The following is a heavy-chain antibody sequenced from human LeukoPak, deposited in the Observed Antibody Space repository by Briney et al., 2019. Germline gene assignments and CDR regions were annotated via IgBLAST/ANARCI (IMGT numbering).Heavy chain of an antibody. CDR3: AKVRGDGYNPDAFDI. CDR2: ISGSGGST. CDR1: GFTFSSYA. V-gene: IGHV3-23*01. Sequence: RGSLRLSCAASGFTFSSYAMSWVRQAPGKGLEWVSAISGSGGSTYYAGSVKGRFTISRDNSKNTLYLQMNSLRAEDTAVYYCAKVRGDGYNPDAFDIWGQGTMVTVSS. D-gene: IGHD5-24*01. J-gene: IGHJ3*02.